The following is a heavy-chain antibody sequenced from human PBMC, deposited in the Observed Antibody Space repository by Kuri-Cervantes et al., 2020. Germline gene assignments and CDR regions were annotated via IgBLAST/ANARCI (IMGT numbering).Heavy chain of an antibody. D-gene: IGHD3-3*01. CDR2: INPSGGST. J-gene: IGHJ6*03. Sequence: ASVKVSCKASGYTFTGYYMHWVRQAPGQGLEWMGIINPSGGSTSYAQKFQGRVTMTRNTSISTAYMELSSLRSEDTAVYYCARWDDFWSGLSQGALGDYYYMDVWGKGTTVTVSS. CDR3: ARWDDFWSGLSQGALGDYYYMDV. V-gene: IGHV1-46*01. CDR1: GYTFTGYY.